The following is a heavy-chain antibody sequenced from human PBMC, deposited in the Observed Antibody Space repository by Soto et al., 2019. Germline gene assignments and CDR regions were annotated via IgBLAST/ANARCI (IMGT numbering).Heavy chain of an antibody. CDR3: ARFVRWRQSNPPGIFDY. CDR1: GGSISSGNFY. Sequence: SETLSLTCTVSGGSISSGNFYWNWIRQPPGKGLEWIGYIYYSGSTFYNPSLKSRITISVDTSRNQFSLKLSSVTAADTAVYYCARFVRWRQSNPPGIFDYWGHGTLATVSS. D-gene: IGHD2-15*01. J-gene: IGHJ4*01. V-gene: IGHV4-30-4*01. CDR2: IYYSGST.